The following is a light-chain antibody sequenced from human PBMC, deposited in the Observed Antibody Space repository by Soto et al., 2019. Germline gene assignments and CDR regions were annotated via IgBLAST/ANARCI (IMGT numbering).Light chain of an antibody. V-gene: IGKV1-13*02. Sequence: AIQLTQSPSSLSASVGDRVTITYRASQGISSALAWYQQKPGKAPKLLIYDASSLESGVPSRFSGSGSGTDFTLTISSLQPEDFATYYCQQVGAFGGGTKVEIK. CDR2: DAS. CDR3: QQVGA. CDR1: QGISSA. J-gene: IGKJ4*01.